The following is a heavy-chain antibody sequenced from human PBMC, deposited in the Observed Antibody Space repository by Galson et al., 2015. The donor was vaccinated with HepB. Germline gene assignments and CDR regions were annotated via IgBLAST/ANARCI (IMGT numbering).Heavy chain of an antibody. D-gene: IGHD2-15*01. Sequence: SLRLSCAASGFTFSSYGMHWVRQAPGKGLEWVAVISYDGSNKYYADSVKGRFTISRDNSKNTLYLQMNSLRAEDTAVYYCAKLPCSGGSCYSGMDVWGQGTTVTVSS. CDR2: ISYDGSNK. V-gene: IGHV3-30*18. J-gene: IGHJ6*02. CDR1: GFTFSSYG. CDR3: AKLPCSGGSCYSGMDV.